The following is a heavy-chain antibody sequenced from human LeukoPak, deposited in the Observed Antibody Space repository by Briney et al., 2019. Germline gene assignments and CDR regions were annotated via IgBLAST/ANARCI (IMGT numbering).Heavy chain of an antibody. CDR3: ARVPLYGSGSYYGYYYGMDV. V-gene: IGHV4-4*02. D-gene: IGHD3-10*01. CDR2: VHLSGRT. J-gene: IGHJ6*02. CDR1: GGSISTTNW. Sequence: SGTLSLTCGVSGGSISTTNWWTWVRQPPGEGLEWIGEVHLSGRTHYNPSLESRVTISVDTSKNQFSLKLSSVTAADTAVYYCARVPLYGSGSYYGYYYGMDVWGQGTTVTVSS.